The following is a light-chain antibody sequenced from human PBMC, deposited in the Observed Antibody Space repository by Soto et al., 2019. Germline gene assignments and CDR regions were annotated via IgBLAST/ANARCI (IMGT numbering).Light chain of an antibody. CDR2: EVN. J-gene: IGLJ2*01. CDR1: SSDIGYYNY. V-gene: IGLV2-8*01. Sequence: QSALTQPPSASGSPGQSVTISCTGTSSDIGYYNYVSWYQQHPGKAPKLMIFEVNTRPSGVPDRFSGSRSGNTASLTVSGLQAEDEASYYCSSHAGRNKYVIFGGGTTLTVL. CDR3: SSHAGRNKYVI.